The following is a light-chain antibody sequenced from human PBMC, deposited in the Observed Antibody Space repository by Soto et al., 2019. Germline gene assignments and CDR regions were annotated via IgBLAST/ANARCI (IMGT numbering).Light chain of an antibody. CDR1: QSISSN. Sequence: EIVMTQSPDILSVSPGERATLSCRANQSISSNLAWYQQKPGQAPRLLIYGAATRATGIPARFSGSGSGTDFTLTINSLQSEDFAVYYCQQYGSSGTFGQGTKVEIK. V-gene: IGKV3-15*01. CDR3: QQYGSSGT. CDR2: GAA. J-gene: IGKJ1*01.